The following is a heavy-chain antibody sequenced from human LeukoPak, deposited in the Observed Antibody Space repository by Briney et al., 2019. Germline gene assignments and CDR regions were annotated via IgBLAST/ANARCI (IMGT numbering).Heavy chain of an antibody. CDR3: ARDWRSLYYDIGGAFDI. CDR2: ISSSSSYT. Sequence: GGSLRLSCAASGFTFSDYYMGWIRQAPGXGLEGVSYISSSSSYTNYADSVKGRFTISRDNAKNSLYLQMNSLRAEDTAVYYCARDWRSLYYDIGGAFDIWGQGTMVTVSS. CDR1: GFTFSDYY. V-gene: IGHV3-11*05. J-gene: IGHJ3*02. D-gene: IGHD3-9*01.